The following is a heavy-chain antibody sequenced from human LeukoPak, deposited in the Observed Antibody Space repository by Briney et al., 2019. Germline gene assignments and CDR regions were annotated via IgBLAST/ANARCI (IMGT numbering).Heavy chain of an antibody. CDR1: GFIFNTYA. CDR2: IRGSGEST. V-gene: IGHV3-23*01. D-gene: IGHD3-10*01. Sequence: AGGSLRLSCAASGFIFNTYAMSWVRQAPGKGLEWVSTIRGSGESTHYADSVQGRFTISGDNSLYTVYLQMDSLRGDDTAVYYCAKDRISYTTSPGELSHWGQGTLVIVSS. CDR3: AKDRISYTTSPGELSH. J-gene: IGHJ4*02.